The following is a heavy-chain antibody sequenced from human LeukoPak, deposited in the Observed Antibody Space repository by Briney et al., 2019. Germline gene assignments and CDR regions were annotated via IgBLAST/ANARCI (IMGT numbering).Heavy chain of an antibody. CDR1: GGSISSYY. Sequence: SETLSLTCTVSGGSISSYYWSWIRQPPGKGLEWIGYIYYSGSTNYNPSLKSRVTTSVDTSKNQFSLKLSSVTAADTAVYYCARDKWSGEAFDIWGQGTMVTVSS. CDR3: ARDKWSGEAFDI. D-gene: IGHD3-3*01. V-gene: IGHV4-59*01. J-gene: IGHJ3*02. CDR2: IYYSGST.